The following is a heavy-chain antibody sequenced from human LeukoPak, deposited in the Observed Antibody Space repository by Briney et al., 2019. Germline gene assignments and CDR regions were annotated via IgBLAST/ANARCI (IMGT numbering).Heavy chain of an antibody. CDR3: ARTTMVRGEDFDY. Sequence: GGSLRLSCAASGFTFSSYSMNWVHQAPGKGLEWVSSISSSSSYIYYADSVKGRFTISRDNAKNSLYLQMNSLRAEDTAVYYCARTTMVRGEDFDYWGQGTLVTVSS. CDR2: ISSSSSYI. J-gene: IGHJ4*02. V-gene: IGHV3-21*01. CDR1: GFTFSSYS. D-gene: IGHD3-10*01.